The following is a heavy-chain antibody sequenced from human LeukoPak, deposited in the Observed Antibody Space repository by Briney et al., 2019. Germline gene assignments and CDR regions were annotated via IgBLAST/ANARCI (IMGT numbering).Heavy chain of an antibody. V-gene: IGHV4-59*02. CDR1: GGSVSSYY. CDR2: IYYSGYT. Sequence: SETLSLTCTVSGGSVSSYYWSWIRQPPGKGLEWIGCIYYSGYTNYKSSLKSRVTISVDTSKNQFSLKLSSVTAADTAVYYCARVTGYRIEDYFDYWGQGTLVTVSS. D-gene: IGHD6-13*01. CDR3: ARVTGYRIEDYFDY. J-gene: IGHJ4*02.